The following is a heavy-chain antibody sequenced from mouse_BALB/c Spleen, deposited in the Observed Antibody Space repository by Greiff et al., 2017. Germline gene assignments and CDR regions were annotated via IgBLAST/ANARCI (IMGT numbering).Heavy chain of an antibody. J-gene: IGHJ2*01. D-gene: IGHD2-3*01. CDR2: INPSNGGT. V-gene: IGHV1S81*02. Sequence: VKLQQSGAELVKPGASVKLSCKASGYTFTSYYMYWVKQRPGQGLEWIGEINPSNGGTNFNEKFKSKATLTVDKSSSTAYMQLSSLTSEDSAVYYCTREGDGYYDYWGQGTTLTVSS. CDR1: GYTFTSYY. CDR3: TREGDGYYDY.